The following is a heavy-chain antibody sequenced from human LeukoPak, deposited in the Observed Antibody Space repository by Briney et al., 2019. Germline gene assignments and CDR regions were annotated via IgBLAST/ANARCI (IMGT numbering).Heavy chain of an antibody. D-gene: IGHD5-24*01. CDR3: AKEGSDGSYPTYFEN. V-gene: IGHV3-74*01. CDR2: IYSDGSST. Sequence: PGGSLRLSCAASGFTFSSYWMHWVRQAPGKGLVWVSRIYSDGSSTNYADSVKGRFTISRDNSKNTVFLQMSSLRTEDTAVYYCAKEGSDGSYPTYFENWGQGALVTVSS. J-gene: IGHJ4*02. CDR1: GFTFSSYW.